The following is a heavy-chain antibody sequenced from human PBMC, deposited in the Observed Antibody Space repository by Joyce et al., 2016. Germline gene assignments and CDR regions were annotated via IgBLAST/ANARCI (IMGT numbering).Heavy chain of an antibody. CDR1: GFTFSHAW. Sequence: EVQLVESGGDLVKPGGSLRLSCAASGFTFSHAWMIWVRQTPGKGLGWIGRILSKTDGETTDYAAPVKGRFTISRDDSKSTLLLQMNSLTTDDTAVYYCTTYTGAALDNWGQGTLVTVSS. D-gene: IGHD2-2*03. CDR2: ILSKTDGETT. CDR3: TTYTGAALDN. J-gene: IGHJ4*02. V-gene: IGHV3-15*01.